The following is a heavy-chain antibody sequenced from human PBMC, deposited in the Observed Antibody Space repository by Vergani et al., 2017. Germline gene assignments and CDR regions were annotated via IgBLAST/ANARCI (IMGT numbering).Heavy chain of an antibody. D-gene: IGHD1-26*01. V-gene: IGHV3-30*02. CDR2: IQFDGRNQ. J-gene: IGHJ4*02. CDR1: GFTLSNYD. Sequence: QVQLVESGGGVVQRGGSLRLSCATSGFTLSNYDMQWIRQGPGKGLEFVAFIQFDGRNQYYADSVKGRFTLSRDFSKNTRYLQMNSLRTDDTATYYCAKHFRGGCIDYWGQGTQVIVSS. CDR3: AKHFRGGCIDY.